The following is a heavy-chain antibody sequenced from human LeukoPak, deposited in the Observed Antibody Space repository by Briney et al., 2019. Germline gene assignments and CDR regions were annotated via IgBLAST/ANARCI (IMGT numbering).Heavy chain of an antibody. CDR3: AREGRDFGVARGAFDI. CDR1: GGSISSYY. V-gene: IGHV4-4*07. D-gene: IGHD3-3*01. J-gene: IGHJ3*02. CDR2: IYTSGST. Sequence: SETLSLTCTVSGGSISSYYWSWIRQPAGKGLEWIGRIYTSGSTNYNPSLKSRVTMSVDTSKNQFSLKLSSVTAADTAVYYCAREGRDFGVARGAFDIWGQGTMVTVSS.